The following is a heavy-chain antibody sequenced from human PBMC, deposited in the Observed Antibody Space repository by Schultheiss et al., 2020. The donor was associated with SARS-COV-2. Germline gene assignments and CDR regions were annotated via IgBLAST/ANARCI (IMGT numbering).Heavy chain of an antibody. Sequence: SQTLSLTCTVSGGSISSYYWSWIRQPPGKGLEWIGSIYYSGSTYYNPSLKSRVTISVDTSKNQFSLKLNSVTPEDTAVYYCARGTEADFDYWGQGILVTVSS. CDR1: GGSISSYY. J-gene: IGHJ4*02. CDR2: IYYSGST. V-gene: IGHV4-39*01. CDR3: ARGTEADFDY.